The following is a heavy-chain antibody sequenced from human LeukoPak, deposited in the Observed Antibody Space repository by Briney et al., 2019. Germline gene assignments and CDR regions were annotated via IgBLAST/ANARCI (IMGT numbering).Heavy chain of an antibody. D-gene: IGHD3-22*01. V-gene: IGHV1-2*06. J-gene: IGHJ6*02. CDR1: GFTFTSYD. Sequence: ASVKVSCKASGFTFTSYDINWVRQASGQGLEWMGRINPNSGGTNYAQKFQGRVTMTRDTSISTAYMELSRLRSDDTAVYYCARGSYDSSGYDVDYYYGMDVWGQGTTVTVSS. CDR3: ARGSYDSSGYDVDYYYGMDV. CDR2: INPNSGGT.